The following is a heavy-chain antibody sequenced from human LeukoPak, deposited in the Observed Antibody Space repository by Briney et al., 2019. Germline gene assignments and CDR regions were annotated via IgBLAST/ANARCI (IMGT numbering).Heavy chain of an antibody. V-gene: IGHV4-30-4*07. CDR3: ARDPLEYGSGSYYFNWFDP. CDR1: GGSISSGGYS. Sequence: PSETLSLTCAVSGGSISSGGYSWSWIRQPPGKGLEWLGYIYYSGSTYYNPSLKSRVTISVDTSKNQFSLKLSSVTAADTAVYYCARDPLEYGSGSYYFNWFDPWGQGTLVTVSS. J-gene: IGHJ5*02. CDR2: IYYSGST. D-gene: IGHD3-10*01.